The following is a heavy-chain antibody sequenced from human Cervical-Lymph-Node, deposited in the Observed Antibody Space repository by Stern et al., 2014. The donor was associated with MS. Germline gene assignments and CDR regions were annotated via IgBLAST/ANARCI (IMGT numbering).Heavy chain of an antibody. CDR2: ISNDAKNT. CDR3: VPGSGAFDF. CDR1: GFTFSSYA. Sequence: VQLVESGGGVVQPGRSLRLSCAASGFTFSSYAMHWVRQAPGKGLEWVAVISNDAKNTNYADSVKCRFSISRDNSKNTLDLQMNSLRMEDTAQYYCVPGSGAFDFWGQGTLVAVSS. D-gene: IGHD3-10*01. V-gene: IGHV3-30*03. J-gene: IGHJ4*02.